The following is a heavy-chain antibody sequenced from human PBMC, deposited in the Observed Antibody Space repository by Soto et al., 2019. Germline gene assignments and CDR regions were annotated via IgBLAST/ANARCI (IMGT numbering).Heavy chain of an antibody. Sequence: SQTLSLTCAICGDSVSNNGATWNWIRQSPSRGLEWLGRAYYRSRWRYDYATSVRGRITINPDTSKNQFSLQLNSVTPEDTAVYYCARDPPDFNSGFDYWGQGTPVTVSS. CDR2: AYYRSRWRY. CDR3: ARDPPDFNSGFDY. CDR1: GDSVSNNGAT. V-gene: IGHV6-1*01. D-gene: IGHD2-15*01. J-gene: IGHJ4*02.